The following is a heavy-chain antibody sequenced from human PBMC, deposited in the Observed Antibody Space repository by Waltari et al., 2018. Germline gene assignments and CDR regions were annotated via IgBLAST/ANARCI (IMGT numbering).Heavy chain of an antibody. J-gene: IGHJ4*02. D-gene: IGHD1-26*01. CDR2: IHYSGTT. Sequence: PWKGLEWIASIHYSGTTHYDPSLQSRITISVDTSRNQLYLRLNSVAAADTAVYYCARKPIFSGAYYYFDFWGQGTLVTVSS. CDR3: ARKPIFSGAYYYFDF. V-gene: IGHV4-39*01.